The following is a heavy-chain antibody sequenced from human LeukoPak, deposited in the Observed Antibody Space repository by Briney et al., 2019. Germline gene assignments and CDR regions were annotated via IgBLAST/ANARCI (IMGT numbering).Heavy chain of an antibody. CDR2: ISYDGSNK. CDR1: GFTFSSYS. Sequence: LSGGSLRLSCAASGFTFSSYSMNWVRQAPGKGLEWVAVISYDGSNKYYADSVKGRFTISRDNSKNTLYLQMNSLRAEDTAVYYCARDSEREYSSSPHDYWGQGTLVAVSS. CDR3: ARDSEREYSSSPHDY. V-gene: IGHV3-30*03. J-gene: IGHJ4*02. D-gene: IGHD6-6*01.